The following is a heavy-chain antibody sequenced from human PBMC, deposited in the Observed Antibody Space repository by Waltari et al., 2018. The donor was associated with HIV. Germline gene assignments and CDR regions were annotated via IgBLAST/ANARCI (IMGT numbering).Heavy chain of an antibody. J-gene: IGHJ4*02. CDR2: VNRDSTEK. CDR1: GFPFGSFS. V-gene: IGHV3-7*03. CDR3: AREVCGSPYYFNY. Sequence: EVQLVESGGGLVQPGGSRRLSCVTSGFPFGSFSMSWVRQSPGKGLEWVANVNRDSTEKFYVDSVKGRFIISRDNTNSTLFLYMSSLRGEDTALYYCAREVCGSPYYFNYWGQGALVTVSS. D-gene: IGHD2-21*01.